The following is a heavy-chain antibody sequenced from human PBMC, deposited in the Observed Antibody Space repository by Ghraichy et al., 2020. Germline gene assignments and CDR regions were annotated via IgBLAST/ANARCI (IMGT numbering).Heavy chain of an antibody. D-gene: IGHD3-10*01. Sequence: ASVKVSCKASGYTFTGYYMHWVRQAPGQGLEWMGWINPNSGGTNYAQKFQGWVTMTRDTSISTAYMELSRLRSDDTAVYYCAREEDYGSGSYWGNNWFDPWGQGTLVTVSS. J-gene: IGHJ5*02. CDR2: INPNSGGT. V-gene: IGHV1-2*04. CDR1: GYTFTGYY. CDR3: AREEDYGSGSYWGNNWFDP.